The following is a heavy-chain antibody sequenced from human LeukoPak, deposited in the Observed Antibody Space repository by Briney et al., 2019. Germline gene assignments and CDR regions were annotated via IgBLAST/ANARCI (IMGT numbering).Heavy chain of an antibody. CDR3: AKGHYYGSGSLDY. D-gene: IGHD3-10*01. CDR2: IGGRDGST. J-gene: IGHJ4*02. V-gene: IGHV3-23*01. CDR1: GFTFSSYG. Sequence: GGSLRLSCAASGFTFSSYGMSWVRQAPGEGLEWVSAIGGRDGSTYYADSVKGRLTISRDNSKNPLYVQMNSLRAEDTAVYYCAKGHYYGSGSLDYWGQGTLVTVSS.